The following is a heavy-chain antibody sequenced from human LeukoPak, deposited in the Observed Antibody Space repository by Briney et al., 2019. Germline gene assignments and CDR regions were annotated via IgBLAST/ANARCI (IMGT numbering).Heavy chain of an antibody. J-gene: IGHJ3*02. CDR2: IIPILGIA. CDR3: ARPKDVDTYAFDI. CDR1: GGTFSSYA. D-gene: IGHD5-18*01. Sequence: SVKVSCKASGGTFSSYAISWVLQAPGQGLEWMGRIIPILGIANYAQKFQGRVTITADKSTSTAYMELSSLRSEDTAVYYCARPKDVDTYAFDIWGQGTMVTVSS. V-gene: IGHV1-69*04.